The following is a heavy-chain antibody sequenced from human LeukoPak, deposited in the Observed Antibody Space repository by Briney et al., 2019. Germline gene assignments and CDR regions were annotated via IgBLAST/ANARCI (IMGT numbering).Heavy chain of an antibody. Sequence: SETLSLTCTVSGGSISSSSYYWGWIRQPPGKGLEWIGSIYYSGSTYYNPSLKSRVTISVDTSKNQFSLKLSSVTAADTAVYYCARTVRLERRWFDPWGQGTLVTVSS. CDR1: GGSISSSSYY. J-gene: IGHJ5*02. D-gene: IGHD1-1*01. CDR3: ARTVRLERRWFDP. V-gene: IGHV4-39*01. CDR2: IYYSGST.